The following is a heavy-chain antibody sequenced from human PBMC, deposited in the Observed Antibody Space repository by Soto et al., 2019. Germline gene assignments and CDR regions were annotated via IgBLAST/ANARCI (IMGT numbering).Heavy chain of an antibody. J-gene: IGHJ4*02. D-gene: IGHD1-1*01. CDR2: IYYSGST. CDR3: AREQAYNWAPADYFDY. CDR1: GGSISSYY. Sequence: PSETLSLTCTVSGGSISSYYWSWIRQPPGKGLEWIGYIYYSGSTNYNPSLKSRVTISVDTSKNQFSLKLSSVTAADTAVYYCAREQAYNWAPADYFDYWGQGTLVTVSS. V-gene: IGHV4-59*12.